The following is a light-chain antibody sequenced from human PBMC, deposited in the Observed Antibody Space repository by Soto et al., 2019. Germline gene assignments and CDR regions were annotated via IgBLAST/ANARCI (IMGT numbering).Light chain of an antibody. V-gene: IGKV4-1*01. CDR1: QSVLFVSNKKNF. CDR2: WAS. J-gene: IGKJ5*01. Sequence: SLSATLDGRATSHCRSNQSVLFVSNKKNFLAWYQQKPGQPPKLVLNWASTRESGVPDRFSGSGYGTDFTLTLRSKDAADEAVHQYKNFPPDITFGQGTRLEIK. CDR3: KNFPPDIT.